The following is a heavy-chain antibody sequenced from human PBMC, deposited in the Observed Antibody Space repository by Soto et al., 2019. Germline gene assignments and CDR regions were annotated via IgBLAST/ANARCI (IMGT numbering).Heavy chain of an antibody. D-gene: IGHD1-7*01. CDR3: VRAEYNWNYVGGGYFDY. CDR1: GGTFSSYA. Sequence: QVQLVQSGAEVKKPGSSVKVSCKASGGTFSSYAISWVRQAPGQGLEWMGGIIPIFGTANYAQKFQGRVTITADESTSTAYMELSSLRSEDTAVYYCVRAEYNWNYVGGGYFDYWGQGTLVTVSS. J-gene: IGHJ4*02. CDR2: IIPIFGTA. V-gene: IGHV1-69*01.